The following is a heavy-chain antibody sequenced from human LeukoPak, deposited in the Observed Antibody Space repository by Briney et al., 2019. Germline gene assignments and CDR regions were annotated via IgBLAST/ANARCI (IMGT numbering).Heavy chain of an antibody. CDR1: GFSFSSYG. D-gene: IGHD6-6*01. Sequence: GGSLRLSCAASGFSFSSYGMHWVRQAPGKGLEWVTVISYDGRNEYYADSVKGRFAISRDNAKNSLFLQMDALRAEDTAVYYCARDPYSSTWSYGMDVWGQGTTVSVSS. V-gene: IGHV3-30*03. CDR3: ARDPYSSTWSYGMDV. J-gene: IGHJ6*02. CDR2: ISYDGRNE.